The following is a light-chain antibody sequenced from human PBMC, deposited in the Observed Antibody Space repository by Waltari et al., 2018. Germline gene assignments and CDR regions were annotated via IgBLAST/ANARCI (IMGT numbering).Light chain of an antibody. Sequence: DIQMTQSPSSLSASVGDKVTITCRASQNISTFLNWFQHRPGQAPDLLIYGASTLHRGVPSQFTGSGSGTEFTLTISSVQPRDFATYYCQQTYVFPRTFGQGTKVEMK. CDR3: QQTYVFPRT. CDR2: GAS. CDR1: QNISTF. J-gene: IGKJ1*01. V-gene: IGKV1-39*01.